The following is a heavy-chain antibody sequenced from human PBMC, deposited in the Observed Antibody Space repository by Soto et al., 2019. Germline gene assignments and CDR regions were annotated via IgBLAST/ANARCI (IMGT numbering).Heavy chain of an antibody. J-gene: IGHJ5*01. V-gene: IGHV1-69*02. CDR1: GGTFSSYT. Sequence: SVKVSCKASGGTFSSYTISWVRQAPGQGLEWMGRIIPILGIANYAQKFQGRVTITADKSTSTAYMELSSPRSEDTAVYYCARLKSVAATNWFDPWGQGTTVTVSS. CDR3: ARLKSVAATNWFDP. CDR2: IIPILGIA. D-gene: IGHD2-15*01.